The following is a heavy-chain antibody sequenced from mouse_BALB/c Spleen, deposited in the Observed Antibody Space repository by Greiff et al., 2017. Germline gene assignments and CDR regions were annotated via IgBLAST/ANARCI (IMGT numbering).Heavy chain of an antibody. CDR2: ISTYYGDA. Sequence: QVQLQQSGAELVRPGVSVKISCKGSGYTFTDYAMHWVKQSHAKSLEWIGVISTYYGDASYNQKFKGKATMTVDKSSSTAYMELARLTSEDSAIYYGARRAADYYAMDYWGQGTSVTVSS. J-gene: IGHJ4*01. CDR1: GYTFTDYA. CDR3: ARRAADYYAMDY. V-gene: IGHV1S137*01. D-gene: IGHD1-2*01.